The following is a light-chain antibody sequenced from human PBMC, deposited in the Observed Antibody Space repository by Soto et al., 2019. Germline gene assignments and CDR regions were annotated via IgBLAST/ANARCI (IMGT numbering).Light chain of an antibody. CDR1: QSITNW. CDR2: KAS. J-gene: IGKJ2*01. CDR3: QQYNSFPYT. V-gene: IGKV1-5*03. Sequence: DIKMTQSPSTLSASVGDRVTITCRASQSITNWLAWYQQKPGKAPKLLIYKASSLESGVPSRFSGSGSGTEFTLTISSLQPDDFATYYCQQYNSFPYTFGQGTKLEIK.